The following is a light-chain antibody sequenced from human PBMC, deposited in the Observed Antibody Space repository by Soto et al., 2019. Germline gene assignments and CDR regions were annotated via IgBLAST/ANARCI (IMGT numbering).Light chain of an antibody. V-gene: IGLV2-14*01. Sequence: HSALAHPASVSGSPGQSITISCIGTSSDVGGYNYVSWYQQQAGKAPKLIIHEVSNRPSGVSNRFSGSKSGNTASLTISGLQAEDEADYYCDSYTSSRAYVFGIGTKVTVL. CDR3: DSYTSSRAYV. CDR2: EVS. CDR1: SSDVGGYNY. J-gene: IGLJ1*01.